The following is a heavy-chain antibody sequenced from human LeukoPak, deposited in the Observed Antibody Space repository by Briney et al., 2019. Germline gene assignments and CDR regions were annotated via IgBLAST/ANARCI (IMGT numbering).Heavy chain of an antibody. CDR3: AGHSGSYHGYFDY. CDR1: GFTVSSNY. CDR2: IYSGGST. V-gene: IGHV3-53*01. Sequence: GGSLRLSCAASGFTVSSNYMSWVRQAPGKGLEWVSVIYSGGSTNYADSVKGRFTISRDNSKNTLYLQMNSLRAEDTAVYYCAGHSGSYHGYFDYWGQGTLVTVSS. D-gene: IGHD1-26*01. J-gene: IGHJ4*02.